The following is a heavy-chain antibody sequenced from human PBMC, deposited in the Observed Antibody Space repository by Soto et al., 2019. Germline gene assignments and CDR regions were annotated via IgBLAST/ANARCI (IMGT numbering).Heavy chain of an antibody. V-gene: IGHV3-23*01. Sequence: GGSLRLSCVASGFTFTNVAMTWVRQAPGKGLEWVSSITDGGGSTDYAASVKGRYTISRDNSKSTLFLQMNNLSADDTAEDYCAKLYWNPRYFDYWGQGARVTVSS. CDR1: GFTFTNVA. D-gene: IGHD1-1*01. CDR2: ITDGGGST. CDR3: AKLYWNPRYFDY. J-gene: IGHJ4*02.